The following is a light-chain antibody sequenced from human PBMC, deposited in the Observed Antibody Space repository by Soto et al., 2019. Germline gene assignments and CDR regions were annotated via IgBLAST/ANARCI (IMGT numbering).Light chain of an antibody. CDR1: QSVGSD. CDR3: QKYNSWPLS. Sequence: EIVMTQSPATLSVSPGEIATLSCRASQSVGSDLAWYQQKPGQAPRLVIYDIFTRATCVPTRISGSGSGTEFTLTICSLQSEDFAVYYCQKYNSWPLSFGGGTKVAIK. V-gene: IGKV3D-15*01. J-gene: IGKJ4*01. CDR2: DIF.